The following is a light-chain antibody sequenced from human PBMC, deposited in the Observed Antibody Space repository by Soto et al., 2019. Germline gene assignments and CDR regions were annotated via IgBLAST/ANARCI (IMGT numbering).Light chain of an antibody. J-gene: IGLJ1*01. V-gene: IGLV1-40*01. CDR1: SSNIGAGYD. CDR2: DNS. CDR3: QSYDRSLSGSRV. Sequence: QSALTQPPSVSGAPGQRVTMSCTGSSSNIGAGYDVHWYQQLPGTAPKLLIYDNSNRPSGVPDRFSGSKSGTSASLAITGLQAEDGADYYCQSYDRSLSGSRVFGTGTKVPVL.